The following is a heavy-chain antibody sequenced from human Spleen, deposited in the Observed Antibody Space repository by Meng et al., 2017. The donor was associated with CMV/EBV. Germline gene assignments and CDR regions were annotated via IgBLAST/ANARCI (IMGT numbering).Heavy chain of an antibody. CDR2: ISSSSSYI. CDR3: ARDLSSALVVIAMEGWNWFDP. CDR1: GFTFSSYS. V-gene: IGHV3-21*01. D-gene: IGHD2-21*01. Sequence: GESLKISCAASGFTFSSYSMNWVRQAPGKGLEWASSISSSSSYIYYAGSVKGRFTISRDNAKNSLYLQMNSLRAEDTAVYYCARDLSSALVVIAMEGWNWFDPWGQGTLVTVSS. J-gene: IGHJ5*02.